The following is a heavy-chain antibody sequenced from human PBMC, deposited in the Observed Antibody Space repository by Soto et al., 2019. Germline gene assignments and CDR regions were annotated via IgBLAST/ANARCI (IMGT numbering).Heavy chain of an antibody. D-gene: IGHD3-9*01. Sequence: PGGSLRLSCAASGFTFSSYSMNWVRQAPGKGLEWVSYISSSSSTIYYADSVKGRFTISRDNAKNSLYLQMNSLRAEDAAVYYCAKGKYDILTGYSVVPTFDPWGQGTLVTVSS. CDR3: AKGKYDILTGYSVVPTFDP. CDR2: ISSSSSTI. J-gene: IGHJ5*02. V-gene: IGHV3-48*01. CDR1: GFTFSSYS.